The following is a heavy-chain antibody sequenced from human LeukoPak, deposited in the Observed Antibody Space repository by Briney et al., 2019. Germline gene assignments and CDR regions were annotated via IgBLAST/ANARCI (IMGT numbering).Heavy chain of an antibody. Sequence: ASVKVSCKASGYTFTSYYMHWVPQAPGQGLEWMGIINPSGGSTSYAQKFQGRVTMTRDTSTSTAYMELSSLRSEDTAVYYCAQDISGGMYGIWFDPWGQGTLVTVSS. CDR1: GYTFTSYY. CDR2: INPSGGST. J-gene: IGHJ5*02. CDR3: AQDISGGMYGIWFDP. D-gene: IGHD2-8*01. V-gene: IGHV1-46*01.